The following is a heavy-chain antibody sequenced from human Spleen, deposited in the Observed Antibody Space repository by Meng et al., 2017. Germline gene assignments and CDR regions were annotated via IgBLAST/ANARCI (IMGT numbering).Heavy chain of an antibody. Sequence: SFPPPVSRDSIRTSSWWSWGRQPPGKGQEWSGEIYHSGSNNYYPSLKSKVTISVDKSKNQFYLNLRSVTAADTAVYYCERGYDSSQKWFDPWGQGTLVTVSS. CDR3: ERGYDSSQKWFDP. J-gene: IGHJ5*02. V-gene: IGHV4-4*02. CDR1: RDSIRTSSW. CDR2: IYHSGSN. D-gene: IGHD3-22*01.